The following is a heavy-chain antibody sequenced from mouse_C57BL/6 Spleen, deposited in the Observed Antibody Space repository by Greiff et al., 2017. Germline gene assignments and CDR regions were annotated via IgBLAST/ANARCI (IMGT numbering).Heavy chain of an antibody. J-gene: IGHJ3*01. V-gene: IGHV1-61*01. D-gene: IGHD1-2*01. CDR3: ARKGPGSQAWFAY. CDR2: IYPSDSET. CDR1: GYTFTSYW. Sequence: QVQLQQPGAELVRPGSSVKLSCKASGYTFTSYWMDWVKQRPGQGLEWIGNIYPSDSETHCNQKFKDKATLTVDKSSSTAYMQLSSLTSEDSAVYYCARKGPGSQAWFAYWGQGTLVTVSA.